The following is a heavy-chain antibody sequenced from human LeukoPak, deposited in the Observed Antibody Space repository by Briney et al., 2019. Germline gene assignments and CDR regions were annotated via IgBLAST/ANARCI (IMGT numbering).Heavy chain of an antibody. CDR3: ARGDGFMIGD. CDR1: GFTFSSYG. Sequence: GGSLRLSCAASGFTFSSYGMHWVREAPGKGLEWVAVISYDGSNKYYADSVKGRFTISRDNSKNTLYLQMNSLRVGDTAVYYWARGDGFMIGDWGQGTLDTVSS. V-gene: IGHV3-30*03. D-gene: IGHD3-16*01. J-gene: IGHJ4*02. CDR2: ISYDGSNK.